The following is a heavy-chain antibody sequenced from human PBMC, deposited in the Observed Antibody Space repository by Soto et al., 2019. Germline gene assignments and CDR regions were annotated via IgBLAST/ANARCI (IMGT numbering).Heavy chain of an antibody. J-gene: IGHJ4*02. CDR2: INAGNGNT. V-gene: IGHV1-3*01. Sequence: ASVKVSCKASGYTFTSYAMHWVRQAPGQRLEWMGWINAGNGNTKYSQKFQGRVTITRDTSASTAYMELSSLRSEDTAVYYCARDLFLEWLLYEPPANWGQGTLVTVSS. D-gene: IGHD3-3*01. CDR1: GYTFTSYA. CDR3: ARDLFLEWLLYEPPAN.